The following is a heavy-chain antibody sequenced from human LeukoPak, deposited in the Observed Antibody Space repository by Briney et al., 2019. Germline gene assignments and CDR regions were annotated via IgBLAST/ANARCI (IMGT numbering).Heavy chain of an antibody. J-gene: IGHJ6*02. V-gene: IGHV4-59*12. CDR2: IYYSGST. CDR3: ARGVRGVGWLVPEIYYYYYGMDV. Sequence: SETLSLTCTVSGGSISSYYWSWIRQPPGKGLEWIGYIYYSGSTNYNPSLKSRVTISVDTSKNQFSLKLSSVTAADTAVYYCARGVRGVGWLVPEIYYYYYGMDVWGQGTTVTVSS. D-gene: IGHD6-19*01. CDR1: GGSISSYY.